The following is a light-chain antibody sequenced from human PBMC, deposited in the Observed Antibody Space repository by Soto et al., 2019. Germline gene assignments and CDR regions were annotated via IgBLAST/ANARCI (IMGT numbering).Light chain of an antibody. V-gene: IGKV3-20*01. CDR3: QQYGNSQYT. CDR1: QSVSNSY. CDR2: GAS. Sequence: EVVLTQSPGTLSLSPGERATLSCRASQSVSNSYLAWYQQKPGQAPRLLIYGASSRATGIPDRFSGSGSGTDFTLTINRLEPEDFAVYYCQQYGNSQYTFGQGTKLEIK. J-gene: IGKJ2*01.